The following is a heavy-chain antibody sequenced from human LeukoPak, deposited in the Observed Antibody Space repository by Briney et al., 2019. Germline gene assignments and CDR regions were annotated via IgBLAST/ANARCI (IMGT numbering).Heavy chain of an antibody. CDR3: AKRGQLVVPAAGFDN. CDR2: ISGSGGST. V-gene: IGHV3-23*01. J-gene: IGHJ4*02. CDR1: GFTFSSYG. D-gene: IGHD3-22*01. Sequence: GGSLRLSCAASGFTFSSYGMSWVRQAPGKGLEWVSAISGSGGSTYYADSVKGRFTISRDNSKNTLYLQMNSLRAEDTAAYYCAKRGQLVVPAAGFDNWGQGTLVTVSS.